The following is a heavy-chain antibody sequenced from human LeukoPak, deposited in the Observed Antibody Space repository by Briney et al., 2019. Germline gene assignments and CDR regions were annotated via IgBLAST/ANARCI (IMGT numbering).Heavy chain of an antibody. CDR3: ARQLEDVVVVAASFDY. D-gene: IGHD2-15*01. CDR2: INHSGST. Sequence: PSETLSLTCAVYGGSFSGYYWSWIRQPPGKGLEWIGEINHSGSTNYNPSLKSRVTISVDTSKNQFSLKLSSVTAADTAVYYCARQLEDVVVVAASFDYWGQGTLVTVSS. J-gene: IGHJ4*02. V-gene: IGHV4-34*01. CDR1: GGSFSGYY.